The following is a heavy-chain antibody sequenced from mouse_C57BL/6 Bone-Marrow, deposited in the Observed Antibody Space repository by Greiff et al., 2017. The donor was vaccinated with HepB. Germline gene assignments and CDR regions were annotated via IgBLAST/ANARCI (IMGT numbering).Heavy chain of an antibody. V-gene: IGHV5-4*01. D-gene: IGHD2-3*01. CDR1: GFTFSSYA. CDR2: ISDGGSYT. Sequence: DVHLVESGGGLVKPGGSLKLSCAASGFTFSSYAMSWVRQTPEKRLEWVATISDGGSYTYYPDNVKGRFTISRDNAENNLYLQMSHLKSEDTAMYYCARDRDGYLLAYWGQGTLVTVSA. J-gene: IGHJ3*01. CDR3: ARDRDGYLLAY.